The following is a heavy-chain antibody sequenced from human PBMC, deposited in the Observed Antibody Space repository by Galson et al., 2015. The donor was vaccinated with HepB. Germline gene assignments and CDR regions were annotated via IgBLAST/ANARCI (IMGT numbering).Heavy chain of an antibody. Sequence: SVKVSCKASGYTFSGYYIYWVRQAPGQGLEWMGRINPHSGDTNYAQKFQGRITMTRDTSIRTAYLEVNRLRSDDTAVYFCARDWDGSQNDYWGQGTLVTVSS. D-gene: IGHD3-10*01. CDR1: GYTFSGYY. J-gene: IGHJ4*02. CDR2: INPHSGDT. CDR3: ARDWDGSQNDY. V-gene: IGHV1-2*06.